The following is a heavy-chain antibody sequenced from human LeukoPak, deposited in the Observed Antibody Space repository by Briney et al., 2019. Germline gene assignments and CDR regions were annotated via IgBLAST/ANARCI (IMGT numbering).Heavy chain of an antibody. CDR2: IIPIFGTA. D-gene: IGHD1-1*01. Sequence: SVKVSCKASGGTFSSYAISWVRQAPGQGLEWMGGIIPIFGTANYAQKFQGRVTITADESTSTAYMELSSLISEDTAVYYCARGDWNAREYYFDYWGQGTLVTVSS. CDR1: GGTFSSYA. V-gene: IGHV1-69*13. J-gene: IGHJ4*02. CDR3: ARGDWNAREYYFDY.